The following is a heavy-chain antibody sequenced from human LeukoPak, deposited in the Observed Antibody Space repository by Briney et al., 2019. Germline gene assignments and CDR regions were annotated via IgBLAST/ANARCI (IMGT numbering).Heavy chain of an antibody. J-gene: IGHJ4*02. CDR2: IKQDGSEK. Sequence: GGPLRLSCVVSGSTFSSYWMSWVRQAPGKGLEWVANIKQDGSEKYYVDSVKGRFTMSRDNAKNSLYLQMNSLRAEDTAVYYCARVQWELRGVGSYFEYWGQGALVTVSS. V-gene: IGHV3-7*01. CDR3: ARVQWELRGVGSYFEY. D-gene: IGHD1-26*01. CDR1: GSTFSSYW.